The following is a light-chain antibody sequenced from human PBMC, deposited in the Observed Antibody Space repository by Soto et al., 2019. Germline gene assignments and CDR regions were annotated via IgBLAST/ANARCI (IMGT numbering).Light chain of an antibody. V-gene: IGKV1-5*01. CDR2: DAS. CDR1: QSISNW. Sequence: DIQMTQSPSTLSPSVGDRVTITCRASQSISNWLAWYQQKPGKAPKLLIYDASSLESGVPSRFSGCGSGTEFTLTISSLQPDDFATYYCQQYNSYWTFGQGTKVEIK. CDR3: QQYNSYWT. J-gene: IGKJ1*01.